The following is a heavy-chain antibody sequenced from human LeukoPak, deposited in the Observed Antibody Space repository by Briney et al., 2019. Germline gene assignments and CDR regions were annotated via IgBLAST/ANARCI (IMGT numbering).Heavy chain of an antibody. V-gene: IGHV4-34*01. CDR3: ARGQVPAARGYNWFDP. CDR1: GWSFNDYY. Sequence: KPSETLSLTCAVYGWSFNDYYWNWIRQPPGKGLEWIGEINARGDTNYNPSLKSRVTISVDTPKKQFSLRLTSMIAADTALYYCARGQVPAARGYNWFDPWGQGTLVTVSS. J-gene: IGHJ5*02. D-gene: IGHD2-2*01. CDR2: INARGDT.